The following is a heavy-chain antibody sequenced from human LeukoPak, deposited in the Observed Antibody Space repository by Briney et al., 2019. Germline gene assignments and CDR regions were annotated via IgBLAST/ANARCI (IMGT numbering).Heavy chain of an antibody. V-gene: IGHV1-46*01. D-gene: IGHD6-19*01. Sequence: ASVKVSCKASGYTFTNYYMHWVRQAPGQGLEWMGIINPSGGGTSYAQNFQGRVTMTRDTSTSTVYMELSSLRSEDTAVYYCARGENIAVAGIVGGGDWGQGTLVTVSS. CDR2: INPSGGGT. J-gene: IGHJ4*02. CDR1: GYTFTNYY. CDR3: ARGENIAVAGIVGGGD.